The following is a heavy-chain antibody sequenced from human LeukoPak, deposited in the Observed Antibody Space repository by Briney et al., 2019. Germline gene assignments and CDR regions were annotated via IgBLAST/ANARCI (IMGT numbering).Heavy chain of an antibody. Sequence: PSETLSLTCTVSGGSISSSSYYWGWIRQLPGRGLECIGSIYHSGSSYYNPSLKSRVTISVDTSKNQFSLKLSSVTAADAAVYYCARHSSYYGNFDYWGQGTLVTVSS. D-gene: IGHD3-10*01. V-gene: IGHV4-39*01. CDR2: IYHSGSS. J-gene: IGHJ4*02. CDR1: GGSISSSSYY. CDR3: ARHSSYYGNFDY.